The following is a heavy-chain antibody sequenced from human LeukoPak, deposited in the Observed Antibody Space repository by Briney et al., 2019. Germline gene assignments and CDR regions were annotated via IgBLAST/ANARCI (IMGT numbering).Heavy chain of an antibody. V-gene: IGHV3-13*01. CDR2: IGTAGDI. CDR3: ARAGYSSTWYSRYFDL. CDR1: GFTFKTYG. Sequence: PGGSLRLSCAAYGFTFKTYGMHWVRQATGKGLEWVSGIGTAGDIYYPGSVKGRFTISRENAKNSLYLQVNSLRAGDTAVYYCARAGYSSTWYSRYFDLWGRGTLVTVSS. J-gene: IGHJ2*01. D-gene: IGHD6-13*01.